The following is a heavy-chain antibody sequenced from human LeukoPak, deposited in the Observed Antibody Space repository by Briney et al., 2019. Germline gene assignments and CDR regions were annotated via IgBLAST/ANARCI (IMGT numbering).Heavy chain of an antibody. CDR2: ISGRGGST. V-gene: IGHV3-23*01. CDR3: AKGASGYMGYYMDV. J-gene: IGHJ6*03. D-gene: IGHD5-12*01. CDR1: LFTFSVYA. Sequence: GGCLRLSCALSLFTFSVYAMSGVRGSLGERGGGGSAISGRGGSTYYAESVKGPFPLSKDNSKNTLYLQMNNLRAEDTAVYYGAKGASGYMGYYMDVRRKAATAAVP.